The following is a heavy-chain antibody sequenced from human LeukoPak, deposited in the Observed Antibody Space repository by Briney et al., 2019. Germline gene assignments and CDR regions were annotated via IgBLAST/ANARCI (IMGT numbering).Heavy chain of an antibody. CDR1: GFTFSDYY. D-gene: IGHD5-24*01. V-gene: IGHV3-11*04. Sequence: PGGSLRLARAAAGFTFSDYYMSWIRQAPGKGLEWVSYISSSGSTIYYGDSVKGRFTTSSDNDKNSLYLQMNSLRAEDTAVYYCARVLDGYNLSPCDYWGQGTLVTVSS. CDR2: ISSSGSTI. J-gene: IGHJ4*02. CDR3: ARVLDGYNLSPCDY.